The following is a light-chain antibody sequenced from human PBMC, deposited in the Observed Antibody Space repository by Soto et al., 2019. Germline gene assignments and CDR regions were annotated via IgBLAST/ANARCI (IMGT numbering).Light chain of an antibody. Sequence: DIPMTQSPSTLSASVGDRVTITCRASQSINSWLAWYQQKPGKAPKLLIYKASSLESGVPLRFSGSGSGTEFTLTISSLQPDDFATYYCQQYNSYPYTFGQGTKLEIK. CDR3: QQYNSYPYT. CDR1: QSINSW. J-gene: IGKJ2*01. V-gene: IGKV1-5*03. CDR2: KAS.